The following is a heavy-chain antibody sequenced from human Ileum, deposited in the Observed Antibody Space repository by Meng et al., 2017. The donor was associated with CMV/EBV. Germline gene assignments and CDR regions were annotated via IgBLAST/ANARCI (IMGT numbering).Heavy chain of an antibody. CDR1: GGSISSSSYY. V-gene: IGHV4-39*01. D-gene: IGHD6-13*01. J-gene: IGHJ4*02. CDR2: IFYSGST. Sequence: SETLSLTCTVSGGSISSSSYYWGWIRQPPGKGLEWIGSIFYSGSTYYNPSLKRRVTISVDTSKNQFSLKLSSVTAADTAVYYCARRGLTSAGTEGIDYWGQGTLVTVSS. CDR3: ARRGLTSAGTEGIDY.